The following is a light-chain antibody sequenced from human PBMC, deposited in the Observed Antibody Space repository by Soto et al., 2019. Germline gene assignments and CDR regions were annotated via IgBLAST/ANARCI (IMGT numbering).Light chain of an antibody. J-gene: IGLJ1*01. CDR2: DVN. Sequence: QSVLTQPASVSGSPGQSITISCSGASSDVGGYNYVSWYQHHPGKAPKLIIYDVNNRPSGVSNRFSGSKSGNKASLTISGLRAEDEADYYCCSYSSSSPYVFGTGTKLTVL. CDR1: SSDVGGYNY. CDR3: CSYSSSSPYV. V-gene: IGLV2-14*03.